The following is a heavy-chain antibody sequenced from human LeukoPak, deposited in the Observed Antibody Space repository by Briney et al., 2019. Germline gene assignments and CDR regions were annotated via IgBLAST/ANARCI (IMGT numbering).Heavy chain of an antibody. J-gene: IGHJ4*02. CDR3: ARGRFQRDF. Sequence: PSETLSLTSAVSGGSISSNNWWGWVRQPPGKGLEWIGEIYHSGSPNYNPSLKSRVTISVDKSRNHFSLNLSSVTAADTAVYYCARGRFQRDFWGQGSLVTVSS. CDR2: IYHSGSP. V-gene: IGHV4-4*02. CDR1: GGSISSNNW.